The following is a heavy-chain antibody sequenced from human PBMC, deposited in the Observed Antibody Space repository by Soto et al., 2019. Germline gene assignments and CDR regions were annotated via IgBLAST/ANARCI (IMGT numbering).Heavy chain of an antibody. Sequence: ESLSLSCAACGFTFSSYAMNWVRQAPGKGLEWISVISNSGHSAYYADSVKGRFTISRDNSKNTLYLQIKSLRAEDTAAYYCAKGGPTFLNWFGHWGQGTLVTVSS. CDR2: ISNSGHSA. CDR3: AKGGPTFLNWFGH. J-gene: IGHJ5*02. CDR1: GFTFSSYA. V-gene: IGHV3-23*01. D-gene: IGHD5-12*01.